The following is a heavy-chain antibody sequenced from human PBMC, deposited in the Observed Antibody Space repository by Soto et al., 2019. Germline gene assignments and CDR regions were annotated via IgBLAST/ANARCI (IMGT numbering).Heavy chain of an antibody. J-gene: IGHJ4*02. V-gene: IGHV4-34*01. CDR2: INHSGST. CDR1: GGSFSGYY. Sequence: QVQLQQWGAGLLKPSETLSLTCAVYGGSFSGYYWSWIRQPPGKGLEWIGEINHSGSTNYNPSLKGRVTISVDTSKNQFSLKLSSVTAADTAVYYCARVGVFETGTHPAPFDYWGQGTLVTVSS. D-gene: IGHD1-1*01. CDR3: ARVGVFETGTHPAPFDY.